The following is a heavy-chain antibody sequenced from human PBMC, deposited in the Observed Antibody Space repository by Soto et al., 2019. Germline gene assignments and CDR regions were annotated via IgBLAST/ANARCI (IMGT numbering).Heavy chain of an antibody. Sequence: GASVKVSCKASGYTFTSYGISWVRQAPGQGLEWMGWISAYSGNTNYAQKLQGRVTMTTDTSTSTAYMELRSLRSDDTAVYYCARELSGYDFLNYYYYMDVWGKGTTVTVSS. CDR1: GYTFTSYG. V-gene: IGHV1-18*01. J-gene: IGHJ6*03. CDR2: ISAYSGNT. CDR3: ARELSGYDFLNYYYYMDV. D-gene: IGHD5-12*01.